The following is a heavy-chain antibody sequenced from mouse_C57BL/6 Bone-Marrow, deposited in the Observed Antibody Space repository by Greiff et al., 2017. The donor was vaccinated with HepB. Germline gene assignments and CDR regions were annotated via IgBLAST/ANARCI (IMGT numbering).Heavy chain of an antibody. CDR2: IYPGSGNT. J-gene: IGHJ1*03. CDR1: GYSFTSYY. CDR3: ASPYYYGKGWYFDV. V-gene: IGHV1-66*01. D-gene: IGHD1-1*01. Sequence: VQLQQSGPELVKPGASVKISCKASGYSFTSYYIHWVKQRPGQGLEWIGWIYPGSGNTKYNEKFKGKATLTADTSSSTAYMQLSSLTSEDSAVYYCASPYYYGKGWYFDVWGTGTTVTVSS.